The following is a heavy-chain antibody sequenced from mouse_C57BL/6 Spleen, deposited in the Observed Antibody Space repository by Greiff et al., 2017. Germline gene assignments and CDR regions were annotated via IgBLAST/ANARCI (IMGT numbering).Heavy chain of an antibody. CDR2: IDPETGGT. CDR1: GYTFTDYE. D-gene: IGHD2-2*01. CDR3: TRWGYDDYAMDY. V-gene: IGHV1-15*01. J-gene: IGHJ4*01. Sequence: VQLQQSGAELVRPGASVTLSCKASGYTFTDYEMHWVKQTPVHGLEWIGAIDPETGGTAYNQKFKGKAILTADKSSSTAYMELRSLTSEDSAVYYCTRWGYDDYAMDYWGQGTSVTVSS.